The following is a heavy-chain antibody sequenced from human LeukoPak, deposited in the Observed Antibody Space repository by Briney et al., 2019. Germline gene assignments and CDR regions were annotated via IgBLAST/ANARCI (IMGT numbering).Heavy chain of an antibody. CDR1: GGSFSGYY. CDR3: ARVHKLWNPDY. V-gene: IGHV4-34*01. Sequence: SETLSLTCAVSGGSFSGYYWSWIRQPPGKGLEWIGEINHSGSTNYNPSLKSRVTISVDTSKNQFSLKLSYVTAADTAVYYCARVHKLWNPDYWGQGTLVTVSS. D-gene: IGHD7-27*01. CDR2: INHSGST. J-gene: IGHJ4*02.